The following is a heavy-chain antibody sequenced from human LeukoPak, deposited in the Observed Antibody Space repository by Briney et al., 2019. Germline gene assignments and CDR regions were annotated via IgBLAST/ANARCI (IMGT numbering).Heavy chain of an antibody. Sequence: SETLSLTCTVSGASISSSSYYWGWIRQPPGKGLEWIGSIYYSGSTHYDPSLKSRVTISVDTSKNQFSLKLSYVTAEDTAVYYCARGGSSWYDYFGYWGQGTLVTVSS. CDR2: IYYSGST. V-gene: IGHV4-39*01. D-gene: IGHD6-13*01. CDR1: GASISSSSYY. CDR3: ARGGSSWYDYFGY. J-gene: IGHJ4*02.